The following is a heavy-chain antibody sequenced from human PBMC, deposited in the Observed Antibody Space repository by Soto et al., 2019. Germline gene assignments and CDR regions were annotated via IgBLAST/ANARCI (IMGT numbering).Heavy chain of an antibody. Sequence: SETLCVTCVVSGGSIITYYYNWIRQSPGKGLEWIGEINHSGSNNYSPSLKSRVTMSLDTSKNRFSLKLTSVTAADTAVYYCARGGSDDWQVAFDIWGQGTMVTVSS. V-gene: IGHV4-34*01. D-gene: IGHD3-9*01. CDR3: ARGGSDDWQVAFDI. CDR2: INHSGSN. CDR1: GGSIITYY. J-gene: IGHJ3*02.